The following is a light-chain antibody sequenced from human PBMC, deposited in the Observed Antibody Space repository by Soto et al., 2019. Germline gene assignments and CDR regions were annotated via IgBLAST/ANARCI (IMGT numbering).Light chain of an antibody. V-gene: IGKV2-28*01. J-gene: IGKJ1*01. CDR1: QSLLHRNGYNY. CDR3: MQTLQTRT. Sequence: EIVMTQSPLTLPVTPGEPASISCRSSQSLLHRNGYNYLDWYLQKSGQSPQLLIYLGSNRASGVPDRFSGSGSGTDFTLKISRVESEDVGVYYCMQTLQTRTFGQGTKVDI. CDR2: LGS.